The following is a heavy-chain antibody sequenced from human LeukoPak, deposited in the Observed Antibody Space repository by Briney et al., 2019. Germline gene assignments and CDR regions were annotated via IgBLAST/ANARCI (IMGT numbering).Heavy chain of an antibody. V-gene: IGHV3-21*01. CDR3: ARDIGDYVFDY. Sequence: GGSLRLSCAASGFTFNTYNMSWVRQAPGKGLEWVSSINSRGTKIYYADSVKGRFTISRDNAKNSLYLQMNSLRAEDTAVYYCARDIGDYVFDYWGQGTLVTVSS. CDR1: GFTFNTYN. J-gene: IGHJ4*02. CDR2: INSRGTKI. D-gene: IGHD4-17*01.